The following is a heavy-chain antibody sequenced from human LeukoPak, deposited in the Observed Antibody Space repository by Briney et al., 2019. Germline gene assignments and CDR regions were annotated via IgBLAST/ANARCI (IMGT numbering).Heavy chain of an antibody. J-gene: IGHJ4*02. CDR3: ARLNRDYDFWSGYYPYFDY. V-gene: IGHV1-18*01. CDR1: GYTFTSYG. Sequence: ASVRVSCKASGYTFTSYGISWVRQAPGQGLEWMGWISAYNGNTNYAQKLQGRVTMTTDTSTSTAYMKLRSLRSDDTAVYYCARLNRDYDFWSGYYPYFDYWGQGTLVTVSS. D-gene: IGHD3-3*01. CDR2: ISAYNGNT.